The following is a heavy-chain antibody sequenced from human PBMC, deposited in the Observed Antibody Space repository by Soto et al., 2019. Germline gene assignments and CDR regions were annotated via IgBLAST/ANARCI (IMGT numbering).Heavy chain of an antibody. CDR2: MNEDGGTT. V-gene: IGHV3-74*01. CDR3: ASDLSGRADV. D-gene: IGHD3-10*01. CDR1: GFTFSSYW. Sequence: WGSLRLSCSASGFTFSSYWMHWFRQAPGKGLVWVSRMNEDGGTTDYADSVKGRFTISRDNAKNTLYLQMNNLRVEDTAVYYCASDLSGRADVWGQGTTVTVSS. J-gene: IGHJ6*02.